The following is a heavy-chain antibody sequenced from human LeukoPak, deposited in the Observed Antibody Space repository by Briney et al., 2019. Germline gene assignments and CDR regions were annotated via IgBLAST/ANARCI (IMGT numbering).Heavy chain of an antibody. CDR1: GYTFTSYG. Sequence: EASVKVSCKPSGYTFTSYGISWVRQAPGQGLEWMGWISTYNDDTNYARKFQGRVTMTTDRSTSTTYLELRSLRPDDTAVYYCARDELLVGATAFDYWGQGTLVTVSS. CDR2: ISTYNDDT. D-gene: IGHD1-26*01. V-gene: IGHV1-18*01. J-gene: IGHJ4*02. CDR3: ARDELLVGATAFDY.